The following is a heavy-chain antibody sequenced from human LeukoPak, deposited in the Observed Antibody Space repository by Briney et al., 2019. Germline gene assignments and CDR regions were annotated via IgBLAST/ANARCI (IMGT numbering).Heavy chain of an antibody. CDR2: INPNSGGT. CDR1: GYTITGYY. CDR3: ARADGYNDPVDY. V-gene: IGHV1-2*06. D-gene: IGHD5-24*01. J-gene: IGHJ4*02. Sequence: VASVKVSCKASGYTITGYYMHWVRQAPGQGLEWMGRINPNSGGTNYAQKFQGRVTMTRDTSISTAYMELSRLRSDDTAVYYCARADGYNDPVDYWGQGTLVTVSS.